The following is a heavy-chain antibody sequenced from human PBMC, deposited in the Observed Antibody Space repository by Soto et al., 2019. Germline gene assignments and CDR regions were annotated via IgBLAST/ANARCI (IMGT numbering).Heavy chain of an antibody. V-gene: IGHV4-30-4*01. Sequence: PSETLSVTCSISGASISSDDYYWSWFRQPPGKGLEWIGYISYSGSTYYNPSLKSRITISVDTSKTQFSLKLTSVTAADTAVYYCARVHVMVVAGSTFDYWGHGTLVTVS. D-gene: IGHD6-19*01. J-gene: IGHJ4*01. CDR3: ARVHVMVVAGSTFDY. CDR2: ISYSGST. CDR1: GASISSDDYY.